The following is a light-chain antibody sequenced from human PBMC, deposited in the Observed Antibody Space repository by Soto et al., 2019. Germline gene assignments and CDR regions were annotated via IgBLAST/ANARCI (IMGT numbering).Light chain of an antibody. J-gene: IGKJ1*01. Sequence: EIVMTQSPATLSVSPGERATLSCRASQSVSSNLAWYQQKPGQAPRLLIYGASTRPTGIPARFSGSGSGTEFTLTISSLQSEEFAVYYCQQYNNWPGTFGQGTKVEIK. V-gene: IGKV3-15*01. CDR2: GAS. CDR1: QSVSSN. CDR3: QQYNNWPGT.